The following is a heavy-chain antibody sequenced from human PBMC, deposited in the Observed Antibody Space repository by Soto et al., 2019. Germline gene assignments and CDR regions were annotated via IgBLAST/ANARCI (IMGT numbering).Heavy chain of an antibody. CDR1: GGSISSSSYY. D-gene: IGHD2-15*01. Sequence: SETLSLTCTVSGGSISSSSYYWGWIRQPPGKGLEWIGSIYYSGSTYYNPSLKSRVTISVDTSKNQFSLKLSSVTAADTAVYYCARLGYCSGGSCYPQGPYYYYMDVWGKGTTVTVSS. CDR2: IYYSGST. J-gene: IGHJ6*03. V-gene: IGHV4-39*01. CDR3: ARLGYCSGGSCYPQGPYYYYMDV.